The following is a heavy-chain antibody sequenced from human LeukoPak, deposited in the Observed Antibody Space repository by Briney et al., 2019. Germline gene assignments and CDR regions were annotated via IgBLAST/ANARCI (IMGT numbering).Heavy chain of an antibody. CDR1: GFTFSSYA. CDR2: ISGSGRST. Sequence: GGSLRLSCAASGFTFSSYAMSWVRQAPGKGLEWVSAISGSGRSTYYADSVKGRFTISRDNPKNTLYLQMNSLRAEDTAVYYCAKDRGTPDFIVVVPAAMDYWGPGTLVTVSS. J-gene: IGHJ4*02. CDR3: AKDRGTPDFIVVVPAAMDY. V-gene: IGHV3-23*01. D-gene: IGHD2-2*01.